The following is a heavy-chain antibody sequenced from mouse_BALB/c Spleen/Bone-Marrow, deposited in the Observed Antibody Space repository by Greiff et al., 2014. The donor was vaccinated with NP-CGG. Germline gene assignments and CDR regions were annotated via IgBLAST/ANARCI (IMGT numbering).Heavy chain of an antibody. CDR1: GYNFTNYW. CDR2: ISPGSGDS. CDR3: ASSCMSTGTCAIDY. V-gene: IGHV1-55*01. J-gene: IGHJ4*01. D-gene: IGHD4-1*01. Sequence: QVQLQQSGADLVKPGASVKVSRKASGYNFTNYWINWVKLRPGQGLEWIGRISPGSGDSYYNDKFKGKATLTVDTSSSTAYIQLSIQSSGDAPVYFCASSCMSTGTCAIDYWGQGTSVAVSA.